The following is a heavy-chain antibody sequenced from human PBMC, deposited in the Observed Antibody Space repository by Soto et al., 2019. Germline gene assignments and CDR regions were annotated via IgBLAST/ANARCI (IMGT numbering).Heavy chain of an antibody. V-gene: IGHV3-30*19. CDR2: TSYDGSDK. J-gene: IGHJ1*01. CDR1: GFTFRSYV. CDR3: ARWGTTGGLDD. D-gene: IGHD3-16*01. Sequence: QVQLVESGGGVVQPGTSLRVSCVGSGFTFRSYVIHWVRQAPGKGLEWVALTSYDGSDKYYGDSVRGRFTISRDNSRNTVDLQMDSLSLEDTALYYCARWGTTGGLDDWGQGTLVSVSS.